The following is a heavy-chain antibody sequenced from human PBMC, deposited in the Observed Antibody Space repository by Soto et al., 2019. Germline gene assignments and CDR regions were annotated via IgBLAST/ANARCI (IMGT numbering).Heavy chain of an antibody. Sequence: SETLSLTCTVSGGSFDITSSYWAWVRQSPGKGLEWIAYIYYSGSTYYNPSLKSRITISVDTSTNQLSLRLSSVTAADTAFYYCSTIPIVGTKPYYFNSWGQGTLVTVSS. V-gene: IGHV4-39*01. CDR2: IYYSGST. CDR3: STIPIVGTKPYYFNS. CDR1: GGSFDITSSY. J-gene: IGHJ4*02. D-gene: IGHD1-1*01.